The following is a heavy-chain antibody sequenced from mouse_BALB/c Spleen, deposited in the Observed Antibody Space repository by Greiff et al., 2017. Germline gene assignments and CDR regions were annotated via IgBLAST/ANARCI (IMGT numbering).Heavy chain of an antibody. J-gene: IGHJ4*01. CDR3: ARWGSLYAMDY. CDR1: GYTFTNYW. CDR2: IYPGGGYT. V-gene: IGHV1-63*02. Sequence: QVQLQQSGAELVRPGTSVKISCKASGYTFTNYWLGWVKQRPGHGLEWIGDIYPGGGYTNYNEKFKGKATLTADTSSSTAYMQLSSLTSEDSAVYFCARWGSLYAMDYWGQGTSVTVSS.